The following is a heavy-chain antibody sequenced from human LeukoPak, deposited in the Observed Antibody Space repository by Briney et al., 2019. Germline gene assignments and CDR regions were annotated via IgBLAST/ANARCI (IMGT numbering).Heavy chain of an antibody. J-gene: IGHJ6*03. CDR3: ARGTYMDV. CDR1: GYTFTSYG. Sequence: ASVKVSCKASGYTFTSYGISWVRQAPGQGLEWMGWVRTYNGDTNYAQRLQGRVTMTTDTSTSTAYMELRSLTSDDTAVYYSARGTYMDVWGKGTTVTVSS. CDR2: VRTYNGDT. V-gene: IGHV1-18*01.